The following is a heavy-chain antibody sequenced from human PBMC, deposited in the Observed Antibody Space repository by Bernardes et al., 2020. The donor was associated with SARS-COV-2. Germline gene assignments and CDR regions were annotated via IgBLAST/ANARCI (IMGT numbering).Heavy chain of an antibody. J-gene: IGHJ4*02. CDR1: GDTFSTST. CDR2: IIPLYEIP. Sequence: SVKVSCKASGDTFSTSTISWVRQAPGQPLEWMGRIIPLYEIPNYAPKFQGRLQITADKSATTAHMELSSLRSEDTAIYYCARSPRRDGYNRFDSWGQGTLVTVSS. D-gene: IGHD1-1*01. CDR3: ARSPRRDGYNRFDS. V-gene: IGHV1-69*02.